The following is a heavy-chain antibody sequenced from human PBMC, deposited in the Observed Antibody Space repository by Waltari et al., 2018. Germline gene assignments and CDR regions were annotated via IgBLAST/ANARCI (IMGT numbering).Heavy chain of an antibody. CDR1: AFTFSSYG. CDR3: AKGGIVGATALY. J-gene: IGHJ4*02. D-gene: IGHD1-26*01. V-gene: IGHV3-33*06. CDR2: IWYDGSNK. Sequence: QVQLVESGGGVVQPGRSLRLSCAASAFTFSSYGMHWVRQAPGKGLEWVAVIWYDGSNKYYADSVKGRFTISRDNSKNTLYLQMNSLRAEDTAVYYCAKGGIVGATALYWGQGTLVTVSS.